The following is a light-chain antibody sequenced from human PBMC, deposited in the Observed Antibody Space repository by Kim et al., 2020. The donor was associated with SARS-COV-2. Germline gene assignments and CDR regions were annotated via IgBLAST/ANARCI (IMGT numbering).Light chain of an antibody. CDR1: QSVSSN. J-gene: IGKJ2*01. CDR2: DAS. Sequence: LSVSPGERATLSGRASQSVSSNLAWYQQKPGQGPRVLIYDASTRVRGIPARFSGSGSGTEFTLTIDSLQSEDFAIYYCQQYKDWYTFGQGTKLEI. V-gene: IGKV3-15*01. CDR3: QQYKDWYT.